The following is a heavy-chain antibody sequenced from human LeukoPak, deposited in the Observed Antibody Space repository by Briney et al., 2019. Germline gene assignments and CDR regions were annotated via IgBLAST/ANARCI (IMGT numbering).Heavy chain of an antibody. D-gene: IGHD3-22*01. CDR2: ISWNSGSI. J-gene: IGHJ4*02. V-gene: IGHV3-9*01. Sequence: GRSLRLSCAASGFTFDDYAMHWVRQAPGKGLEWVSGISWNSGSIGYADSVKGRFTISRDNAKNSLYLQMNSLRAEDTALYYCAKGYDSSGYYYFDYWGQGTLVTVSS. CDR3: AKGYDSSGYYYFDY. CDR1: GFTFDDYA.